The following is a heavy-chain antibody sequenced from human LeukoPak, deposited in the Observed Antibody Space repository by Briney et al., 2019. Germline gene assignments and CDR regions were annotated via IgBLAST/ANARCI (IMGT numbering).Heavy chain of an antibody. V-gene: IGHV4-39*01. Sequence: SETLSLTCTVSGGSISSSSYYWGWIRQPPGKGLEWIGSIYYSGSTYYNPSLKSRVTISVDTSKNQFSLKLSSVTAADTAVYYCVRHEIPMGYDYVWGSYRPDAFDIWGQGTMVTISS. CDR2: IYYSGST. D-gene: IGHD3-16*02. CDR3: VRHEIPMGYDYVWGSYRPDAFDI. CDR1: GGSISSSSYY. J-gene: IGHJ3*02.